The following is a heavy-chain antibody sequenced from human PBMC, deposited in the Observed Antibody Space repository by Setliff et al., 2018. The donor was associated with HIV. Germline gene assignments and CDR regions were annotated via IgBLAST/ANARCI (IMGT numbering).Heavy chain of an antibody. Sequence: ASVKVSCKPSGYTFTNYDINWVRQAAGQGLEWMGWMNPDSRNTGYAQRFEGSVTMTWDTPISTAYMELNNVKFEDTAIYYCARARTDYYDRRRRSHYYIDVWARGATVTVSS. J-gene: IGHJ6*03. D-gene: IGHD3-22*01. CDR2: MNPDSRNT. CDR3: ARARTDYYDRRRRSHYYIDV. CDR1: GYTFTNYD. V-gene: IGHV1-8*02.